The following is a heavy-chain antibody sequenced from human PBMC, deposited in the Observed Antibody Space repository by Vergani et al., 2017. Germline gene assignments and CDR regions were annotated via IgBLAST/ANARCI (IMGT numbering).Heavy chain of an antibody. V-gene: IGHV4-59*12. CDR3: AREGYCTNGVCFTLFDV. J-gene: IGHJ4*02. CDR2: IYYSGST. Sequence: QVQLQESGPGLVKPSETLSLTCTVSGGSISSYYWSWIRQPPGKGLEWIGYIYYSGSTNYSPSLKSRVTISIDTSTHQCSLNLRSVTAADTAVYYCAREGYCTNGVCFTLFDVWGQGALVTVSS. D-gene: IGHD2-8*01. CDR1: GGSISSYY.